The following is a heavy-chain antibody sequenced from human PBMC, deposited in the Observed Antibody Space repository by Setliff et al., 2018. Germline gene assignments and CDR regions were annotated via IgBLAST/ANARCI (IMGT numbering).Heavy chain of an antibody. Sequence: KPSETLSLTCTVSGGSISSSSYYWGWIRQPPGKGLEWIGSIYYSGSTYYNPSLKSRVTISVDTSKNQFPLKLSSVTAADTAVYYCARRTEYYNFWSGYYDYWGQGTLVTVSS. CDR1: GGSISSSSYY. D-gene: IGHD3-3*01. J-gene: IGHJ4*02. V-gene: IGHV4-39*06. CDR2: IYYSGST. CDR3: ARRTEYYNFWSGYYDY.